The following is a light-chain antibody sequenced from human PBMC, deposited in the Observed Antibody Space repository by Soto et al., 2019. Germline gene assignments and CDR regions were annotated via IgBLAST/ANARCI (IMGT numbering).Light chain of an antibody. J-gene: IGKJ5*01. CDR1: QSVSSN. V-gene: IGKV3-15*01. Sequence: EIAMTQSPATLSVSPGERATLSCGASQSVSSNLAWYQQTPGQAPRLLIYGASTRATGIPARFSGSGSGTEFTLTISSLQSEDFAVYYCQQYNNWPPITFGQGTRLEIK. CDR3: QQYNNWPPIT. CDR2: GAS.